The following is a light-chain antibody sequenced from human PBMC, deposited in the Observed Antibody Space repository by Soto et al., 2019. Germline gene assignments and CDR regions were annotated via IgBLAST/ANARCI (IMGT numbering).Light chain of an antibody. CDR1: QDIGSD. V-gene: IGKV1-17*01. J-gene: IGKJ1*01. CDR3: LQHNSYPPWT. CDR2: AAS. Sequence: DIQMTQSPSSLSASVRDRVTITCRASQDIGSDLGWYQQKPGKAPKRLIYAASSLQSGVPSRFSGSGSGTEFTLTITSLQPEDFATYYCLQHNSYPPWTFGQGTKVDI.